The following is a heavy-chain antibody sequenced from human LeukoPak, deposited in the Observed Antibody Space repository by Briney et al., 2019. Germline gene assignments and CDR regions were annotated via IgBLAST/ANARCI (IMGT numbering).Heavy chain of an antibody. CDR1: GYTFTSYG. Sequence: ASVRVSCKASGYTFTSYGISWVRQAPGQGLEWMGWISAYNGNTNYAQKLQGRVTMTTDTSTSTAYMELSSLRSEDTAVCYCARLRSQTGDYDAFDIWGQGTMVTVSS. J-gene: IGHJ3*02. CDR2: ISAYNGNT. CDR3: ARLRSQTGDYDAFDI. D-gene: IGHD7-27*01. V-gene: IGHV1-18*01.